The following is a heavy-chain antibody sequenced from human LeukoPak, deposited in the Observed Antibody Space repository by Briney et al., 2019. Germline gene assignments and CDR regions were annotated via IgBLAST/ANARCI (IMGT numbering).Heavy chain of an antibody. D-gene: IGHD3-10*01. CDR3: ARVNLPYYYGSGSYYPSLDY. CDR1: GFTFSSYT. Sequence: PGGSLRLSCAASGFTFSSYTMNWVRQAPGKGLEWVSSISGSSYYIYYADSVKGRFTISRDNAKNSLYLQMNSLRAEDTAVYYCARVNLPYYYGSGSYYPSLDYWGQGTLVTVSS. CDR2: ISGSSYYI. J-gene: IGHJ4*02. V-gene: IGHV3-21*01.